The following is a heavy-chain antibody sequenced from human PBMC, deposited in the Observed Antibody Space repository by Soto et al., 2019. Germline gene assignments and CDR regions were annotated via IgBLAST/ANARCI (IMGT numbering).Heavy chain of an antibody. CDR3: ARGGAVAGTRYYYYYYGMDV. D-gene: IGHD6-19*01. J-gene: IGHJ6*02. CDR1: GGSFSGYY. Sequence: KTSETLSLTCAVYGGSFSGYYWSWIRQPPGKGLEWIGEINHSGSTNYNPSLKSRVTISVDTSKNQFSLKLSSVTAADTAVYYCARGGAVAGTRYYYYYYGMDVWGQGTTVTVSS. CDR2: INHSGST. V-gene: IGHV4-34*01.